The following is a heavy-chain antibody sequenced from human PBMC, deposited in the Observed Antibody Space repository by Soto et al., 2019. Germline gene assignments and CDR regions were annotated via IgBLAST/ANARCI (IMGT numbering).Heavy chain of an antibody. V-gene: IGHV1-69*01. J-gene: IGHJ4*02. CDR1: GGTFSSYA. Sequence: QVQLVQSGAEVKKPGSSVKVSCKASGGTFSSYAISWVRQAPGQGLEWMGGIIPIFGTANYAQKFQGRVTINADESTRTAYMELSSLRYEETAVYYGEMETVNTSGNVLDYWGQGTLVTVSS. CDR2: IIPIFGTA. CDR3: EMETVNTSGNVLDY. D-gene: IGHD4-17*01.